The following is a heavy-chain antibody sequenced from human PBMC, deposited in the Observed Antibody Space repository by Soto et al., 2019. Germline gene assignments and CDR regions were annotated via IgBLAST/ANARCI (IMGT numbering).Heavy chain of an antibody. J-gene: IGHJ4*02. CDR1: GLTFRSND. CDR3: AKDKVPVVVTAPLDY. V-gene: IGHV3-30*18. Sequence: GGSLRLSCAASGLTFRSNDMHWVRQAPGKGLEWVAVISYDGSNKYYADSVKGRFTISRDNSKNTLYLQMNSLRAEDTAVYYCAKDKVPVVVTAPLDYWGQGT. D-gene: IGHD2-21*02. CDR2: ISYDGSNK.